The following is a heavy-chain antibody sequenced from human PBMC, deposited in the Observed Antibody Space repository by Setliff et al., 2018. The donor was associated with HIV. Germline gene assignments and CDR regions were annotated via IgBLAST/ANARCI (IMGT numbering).Heavy chain of an antibody. J-gene: IGHJ4*02. Sequence: ASVKVSCKSSGYPFADHYLHWVRQVPGQGLQWMGWINPRSGVTKYAQNFQGRFIMTTDTTINTAYMQLERLTSDDTALYYCARDSGTNDHFLSPYYGALDFWGLGTLVTVSS. CDR2: INPRSGVT. CDR1: GYPFADHY. CDR3: ARDSGTNDHFLSPYYGALDF. D-gene: IGHD3-3*02. V-gene: IGHV1-2*02.